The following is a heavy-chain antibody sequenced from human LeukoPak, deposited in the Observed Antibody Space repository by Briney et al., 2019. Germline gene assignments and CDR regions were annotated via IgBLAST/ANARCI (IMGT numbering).Heavy chain of an antibody. Sequence: PSETLSLTCAVYGGSFSGYYWSWIRQPPGKGLEWIGEINHSGSTNYNPSLKRRVTISVDTSKNQFSLKLSSVTAADTAVYYCAREQFRTGTTGGWFDPWGQGTLVTVSS. D-gene: IGHD1-1*01. J-gene: IGHJ5*02. CDR3: AREQFRTGTTGGWFDP. V-gene: IGHV4-34*01. CDR1: GGSFSGYY. CDR2: INHSGST.